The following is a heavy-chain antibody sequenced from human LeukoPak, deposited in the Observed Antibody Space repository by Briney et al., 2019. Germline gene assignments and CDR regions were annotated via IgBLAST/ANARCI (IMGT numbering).Heavy chain of an antibody. D-gene: IGHD6-25*01. CDR1: GGSISSHY. CDR3: ARQYSSAHFDY. J-gene: IGHJ4*02. V-gene: IGHV4-59*11. CDR2: IYYSGST. Sequence: KTSETLSLTCTVSGGSISSHYWSWIRQPPGKGLEWIGYIYYSGSTNYNPSLKSRVTISVDTSKNQFSLKLSSMTAADTAVYYCARQYSSAHFDYWGQGTLVTVSS.